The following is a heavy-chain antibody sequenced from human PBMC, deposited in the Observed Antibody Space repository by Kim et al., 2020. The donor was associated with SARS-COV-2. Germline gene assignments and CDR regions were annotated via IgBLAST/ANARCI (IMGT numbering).Heavy chain of an antibody. CDR3: ARGGYGSGSYRLLDP. CDR2: INTDGSST. CDR1: GFTFSSYW. Sequence: GGSLRLSCAASGFTFSSYWMHWVRQAPGKGLVWVSRINTDGSSTTYADSVKGRFTISRDNAKNTLYLQMNSLRAEDTAVYYCARGGYGSGSYRLLDPWGQGTLVTVSS. D-gene: IGHD3-10*01. J-gene: IGHJ5*02. V-gene: IGHV3-74*01.